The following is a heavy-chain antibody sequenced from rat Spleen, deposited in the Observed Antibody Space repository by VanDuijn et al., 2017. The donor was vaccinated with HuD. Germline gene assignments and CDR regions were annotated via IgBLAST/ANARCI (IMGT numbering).Heavy chain of an antibody. V-gene: IGHV5S13*01. J-gene: IGHJ3*01. CDR2: LSTGGGNT. D-gene: IGHD1-10*01. Sequence: EVQLVESGGGLVQPGRSLKLSCAASGFTFSNYDMAWVRQAPTKGLEWIASLSTGGGNTYYRDSVKGRFTISRDNAKNTQYLQMDSLRSEDTATYYCARHGIYNNYGWFAYWGQGTLVTVSS. CDR3: ARHGIYNNYGWFAY. CDR1: GFTFSNYD.